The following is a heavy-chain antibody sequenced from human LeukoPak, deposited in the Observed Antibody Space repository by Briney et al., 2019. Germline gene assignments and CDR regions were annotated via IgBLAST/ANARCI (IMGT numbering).Heavy chain of an antibody. CDR2: IIPIFGTA. CDR3: AREDSGYENWFDP. CDR1: GGTLSSYA. Sequence: ASVKVSCKASGGTLSSYAISWVRQAPGQGLEWMGGIIPIFGTANYAQKFQGRVTITTDESKSTAYMELSSLRSEDTAVYYCAREDSGYENWFDPWGQGTLVTVSS. J-gene: IGHJ5*02. V-gene: IGHV1-69*05. D-gene: IGHD5-12*01.